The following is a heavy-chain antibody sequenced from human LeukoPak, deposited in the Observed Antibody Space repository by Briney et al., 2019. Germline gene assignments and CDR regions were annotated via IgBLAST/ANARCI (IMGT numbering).Heavy chain of an antibody. V-gene: IGHV1-69*13. CDR1: GGTFSSYA. J-gene: IGHJ4*02. CDR2: IIPIFGTA. Sequence: ASVKVSCKASGGTFSSYAISWVRQAPGQGLEWMGGIIPIFGTANYAQKFQGRVTITADESTSTAYMELNSLRPEDTAVYYCAREGKYCSGGSCYSGYFDYWGQGTLVTVSS. D-gene: IGHD2-15*01. CDR3: AREGKYCSGGSCYSGYFDY.